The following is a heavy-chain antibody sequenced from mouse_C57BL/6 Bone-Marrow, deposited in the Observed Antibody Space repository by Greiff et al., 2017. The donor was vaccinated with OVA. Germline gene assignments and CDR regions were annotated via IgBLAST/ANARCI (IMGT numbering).Heavy chain of an antibody. Sequence: QVHVKQSGPGLVQPSQSLSITCTVSGFSLTSYGVHWVRQSPGKGLEWLGVIWRGGSTDYNAAFLTRLSIPKDNSKSQVFFKMNSLQADHTAIYYCAKRLRRYAKDYWGQGTSVSVSS. J-gene: IGHJ4*01. CDR1: GFSLTSYG. CDR2: IWRGGST. D-gene: IGHD2-4*01. CDR3: AKRLRRYAKDY. V-gene: IGHV2-5*01.